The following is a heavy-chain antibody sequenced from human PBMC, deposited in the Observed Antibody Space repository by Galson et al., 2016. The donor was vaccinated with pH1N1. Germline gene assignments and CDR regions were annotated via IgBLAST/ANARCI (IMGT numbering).Heavy chain of an antibody. CDR1: IGSFSGHC. Sequence: ETLSLTCAVYIGSFSGHCWTWIRQSPGKGLEWLGEIDDSGSPNYNPSLMSRVTISVDTSKNQFSLKVTSMTAADTAVYFCARRTNPDFWSDYSIFDQWGQGTRVTVSS. CDR3: ARRTNPDFWSDYSIFDQ. V-gene: IGHV4-34*01. J-gene: IGHJ4*01. D-gene: IGHD3-3*01. CDR2: IDDSGSP.